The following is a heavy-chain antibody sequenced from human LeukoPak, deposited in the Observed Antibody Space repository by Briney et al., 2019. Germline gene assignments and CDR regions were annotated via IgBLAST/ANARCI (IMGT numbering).Heavy chain of an antibody. D-gene: IGHD6-6*01. CDR1: GSTFSSYA. CDR2: ISYDGSNK. Sequence: PGRSLRLSCAASGSTFSSYAMHWVRQAPGKGLEWVAVISYDGSNKYYADSVKGRFTISRDNSKNTLYLQMNSLRAEDTAVYYCAAGQLVLDAFYIWGQGTMVTVSS. CDR3: AAGQLVLDAFYI. J-gene: IGHJ3*02. V-gene: IGHV3-30-3*01.